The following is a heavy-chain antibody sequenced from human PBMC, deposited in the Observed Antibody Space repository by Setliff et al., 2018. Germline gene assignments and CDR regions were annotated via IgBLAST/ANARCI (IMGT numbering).Heavy chain of an antibody. V-gene: IGHV4-59*01. CDR2: IYYSGST. Sequence: SETLSLTCAVYGGSFSGYYWSWIRQPPGKGLEWIGYIYYSGSTNYNRSLKSRVTISVDTSKNQFSLKLSSVTAADTAVYSCAREVYGDYPTYYFDYWGQGTLVTVSS. CDR1: GGSFSGYY. CDR3: AREVYGDYPTYYFDY. J-gene: IGHJ4*02. D-gene: IGHD4-17*01.